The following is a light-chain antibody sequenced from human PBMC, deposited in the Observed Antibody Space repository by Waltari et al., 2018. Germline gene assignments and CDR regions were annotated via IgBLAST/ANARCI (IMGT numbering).Light chain of an antibody. CDR2: RNN. V-gene: IGLV1-47*01. CDR3: AAWDDSLGYV. Sequence: QSVLTQPPSASGTPGQRVTISCSGSSSNIGSNYVYWYQQPPGTAPKLLIYRNNQRPSGVPDRFSGSKSGTSASLAISGLRSEDEADYYCAAWDDSLGYVFGTGTKVTVL. J-gene: IGLJ1*01. CDR1: SSNIGSNY.